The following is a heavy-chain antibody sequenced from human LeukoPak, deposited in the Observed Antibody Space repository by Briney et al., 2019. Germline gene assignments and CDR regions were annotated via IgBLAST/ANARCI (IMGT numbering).Heavy chain of an antibody. CDR2: IDSDGSNT. D-gene: IGHD2-15*01. CDR3: ARESGGGGQGLDY. Sequence: GGSLRLSCAASGFTFSSYWMHWVRQTPGKGLVWVSRIDSDGSNTRYADSVKGRFTISRDNAKNTLYLQMNSLRGEGTAVYCCARESGGGGQGLDYWGQGTLVTVSS. CDR1: GFTFSSYW. J-gene: IGHJ4*02. V-gene: IGHV3-74*01.